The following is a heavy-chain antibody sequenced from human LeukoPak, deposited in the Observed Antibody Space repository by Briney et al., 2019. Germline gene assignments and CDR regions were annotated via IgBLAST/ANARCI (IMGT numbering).Heavy chain of an antibody. Sequence: GGSLRLSCTASGFTFSDYYMSWVRQAPGKGLEWVSVIYSGGSTYYADSVKGRFTISRDNSKNTLYLQMNSLRAEDTAVYYCARSLSCSGGSCLFDYWGQGTLVTVSS. CDR1: GFTFSDYY. J-gene: IGHJ4*02. D-gene: IGHD2-15*01. CDR3: ARSLSCSGGSCLFDY. V-gene: IGHV3-53*01. CDR2: IYSGGST.